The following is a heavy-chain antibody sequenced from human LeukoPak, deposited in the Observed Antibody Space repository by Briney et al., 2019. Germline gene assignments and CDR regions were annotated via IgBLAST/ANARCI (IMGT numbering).Heavy chain of an antibody. J-gene: IGHJ3*02. Sequence: GGSLRLSCAASGFTFSSYAMSWVRQAPGKGLEWVSAISGSGGSTYYADSVKGRFTISRDNSKNSLYLQMNSLRAEDTALYYCAKDMGLDSGPLGAFDIWGQGTMVTVSS. V-gene: IGHV3-23*01. CDR2: ISGSGGST. D-gene: IGHD1-26*01. CDR1: GFTFSSYA. CDR3: AKDMGLDSGPLGAFDI.